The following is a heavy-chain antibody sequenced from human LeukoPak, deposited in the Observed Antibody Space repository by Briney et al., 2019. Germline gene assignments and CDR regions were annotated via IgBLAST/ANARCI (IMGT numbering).Heavy chain of an antibody. CDR3: ARYSYVITFGGVIVPTSDGDY. Sequence: ASVKVSCKASGYTFTGYYMHWVRQAPGQGLEWMGWINPNSGGTNYAQKFQGRVTMTRDTSISTAYMELSRLRSDDTAVYYCARYSYVITFGGVIVPTSDGDYWGQGTLVTVSS. CDR2: INPNSGGT. V-gene: IGHV1-2*02. CDR1: GYTFTGYY. J-gene: IGHJ4*02. D-gene: IGHD3-16*02.